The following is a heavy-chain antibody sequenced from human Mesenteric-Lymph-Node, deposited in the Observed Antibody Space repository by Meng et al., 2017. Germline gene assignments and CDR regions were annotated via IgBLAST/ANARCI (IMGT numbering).Heavy chain of an antibody. J-gene: IGHJ6*02. D-gene: IGHD3-3*01. CDR1: GYTFTDYD. Sequence: ASVKVSCKTSGYTFTDYDINWVRQAAGQGLEWMGWMNPNSGNTGYAQKFQGRVAMTRDTSTDTAYLQLSSLRSEDTAVYYCAREGELRFLEWLLDYYYYGMDVWGQGTTVTVSS. CDR3: AREGELRFLEWLLDYYYYGMDV. V-gene: IGHV1-8*01. CDR2: MNPNSGNT.